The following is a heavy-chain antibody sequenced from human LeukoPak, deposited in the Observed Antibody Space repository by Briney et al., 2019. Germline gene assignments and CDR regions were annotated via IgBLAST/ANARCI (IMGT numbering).Heavy chain of an antibody. V-gene: IGHV4-59*12. CDR1: GGSISSYY. J-gene: IGHJ4*02. CDR3: VRGSTLRHYQY. D-gene: IGHD3-16*01. Sequence: SETLSLTCTVSGGSISSYYWSWIRQPPGKGLEWSGYIYYSGSTYYNPSLKSRVTISVDTSKNQFSLKLSSVTAADTAVYYCVRGSTLRHYQYWGQGTLVTVSS. CDR2: IYYSGST.